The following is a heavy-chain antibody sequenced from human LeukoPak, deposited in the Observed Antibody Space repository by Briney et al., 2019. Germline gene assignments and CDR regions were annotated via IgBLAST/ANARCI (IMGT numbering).Heavy chain of an antibody. CDR2: IYSGGRP. Sequence: GGSLRLPCAVSGFTVSNNYMSWVRQAPGKGLECVSLIYSGGRPYYADSVRGRFTISRDTSKNTLFLQMSSLRAEDTALYYCATDGTYGQGYFDFWGLGTLVTVSS. CDR1: GFTVSNNY. V-gene: IGHV3-53*01. CDR3: ATDGTYGQGYFDF. J-gene: IGHJ4*02. D-gene: IGHD3-10*01.